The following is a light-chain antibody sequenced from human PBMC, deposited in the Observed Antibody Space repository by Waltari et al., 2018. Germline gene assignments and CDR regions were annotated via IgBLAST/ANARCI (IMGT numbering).Light chain of an antibody. J-gene: IGKJ1*01. CDR1: QGISSY. Sequence: AIRITQSPSSLSASTGDRVTITCRAGQGISSYLAWYQQKPGKAPNLLIYAASTLQSGVPSRFSGSGSGTDFTLTISCLQSEDFATYYCQQYYSYPPTFGQGTKVEIK. CDR2: AAS. V-gene: IGKV1-8*01. CDR3: QQYYSYPPT.